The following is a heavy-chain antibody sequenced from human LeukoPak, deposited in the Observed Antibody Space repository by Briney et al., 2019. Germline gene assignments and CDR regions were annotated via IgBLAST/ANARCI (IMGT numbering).Heavy chain of an antibody. CDR1: GGTFSSYA. D-gene: IGHD2-2*03. CDR2: IIPIFGTA. CDR3: ARDGFGYCSSTSCYGGYNY. Sequence: ASVTVSCKASGGTFSSYATSWVRQAPGQGLEWMGGIIPIFGTANYAQKFQGRVTITADESTSPAYMELSSLRSEDTAVYYCARDGFGYCSSTSCYGGYNYWGQGTLVTASS. V-gene: IGHV1-69*13. J-gene: IGHJ4*02.